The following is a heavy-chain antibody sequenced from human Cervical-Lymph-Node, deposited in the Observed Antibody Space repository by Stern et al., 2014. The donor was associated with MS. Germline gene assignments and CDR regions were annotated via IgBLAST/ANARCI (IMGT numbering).Heavy chain of an antibody. CDR1: GGSISSGSYY. D-gene: IGHD5-12*01. CDR3: ARDKVATPYYYYGMDV. Sequence: QVQLQESGPGLVKPSQTLSLTCTVSGGSISSGSYYWSWIRQPAGKGLEWIGRIYTSGSTHYNPSLNSRVTISVDTSKNQFSLKMSSVTAADTAVYYCARDKVATPYYYYGMDVWGQGTTVTVSS. CDR2: IYTSGST. J-gene: IGHJ6*02. V-gene: IGHV4-61*02.